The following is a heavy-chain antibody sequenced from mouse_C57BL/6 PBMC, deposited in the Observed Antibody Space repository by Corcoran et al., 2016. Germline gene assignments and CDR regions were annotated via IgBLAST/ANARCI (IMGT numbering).Heavy chain of an antibody. D-gene: IGHD2-1*01. CDR2: INTYSGVP. CDR1: GYTFTTYG. CDR3: ARGSGNYDFDY. J-gene: IGHJ2*01. V-gene: IGHV9-3*01. Sequence: QIQLVQSGPEMKKPGETVKISCKASGYTFTTYGMSWVKQAPGKGLKWMGWINTYSGVPTYADDFKGRFAFSLETSASTAYLLINNLKNEDTATYCCARGSGNYDFDYWGQGTTLTVSS.